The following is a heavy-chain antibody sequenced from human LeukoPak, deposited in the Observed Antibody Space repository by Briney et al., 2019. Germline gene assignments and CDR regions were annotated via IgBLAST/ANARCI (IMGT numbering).Heavy chain of an antibody. D-gene: IGHD3-3*01. CDR2: IYHSGST. V-gene: IGHV4-38-2*01. J-gene: IGHJ6*03. Sequence: SETLSLTCAVSGYSISSGYYCGWIRQPPGKGLEWIGSIYHSGSTYYNPSLKSRVTISVDTSKNQFSLKLSSVTAADTAVYYCASLTYYDFWSGSYYMDVWGKGTTVTVSS. CDR1: GYSISSGYY. CDR3: ASLTYYDFWSGSYYMDV.